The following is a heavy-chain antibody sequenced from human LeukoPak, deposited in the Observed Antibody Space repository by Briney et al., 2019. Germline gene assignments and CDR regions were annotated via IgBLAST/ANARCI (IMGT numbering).Heavy chain of an antibody. Sequence: SVKVSCKASGGTFSSYAISWVRQAPRQGLEWMGGIIPIFGTANYAQKFQGRVTITADESTSTAYMELSSLRSEDTAVYYCARGLKVGAESSFDYWGQGTLVTVSS. D-gene: IGHD1-26*01. CDR2: IIPIFGTA. J-gene: IGHJ4*02. V-gene: IGHV1-69*01. CDR3: ARGLKVGAESSFDY. CDR1: GGTFSSYA.